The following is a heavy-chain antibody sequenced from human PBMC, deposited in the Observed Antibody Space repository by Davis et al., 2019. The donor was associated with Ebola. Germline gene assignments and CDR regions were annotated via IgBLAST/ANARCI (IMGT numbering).Heavy chain of an antibody. CDR2: INQYGNER. Sequence: PGGSLRLSCVASGFTFTGYWMGWVRQAPGTGLEWVANINQYGNERYYADSVKGRFTISRDSAKNSLFLQMNNLRAEDTAVYYCARDGGDSGIRFDSWGQGTLVTVSS. J-gene: IGHJ4*02. D-gene: IGHD3-10*01. V-gene: IGHV3-7*01. CDR1: GFTFTGYW. CDR3: ARDGGDSGIRFDS.